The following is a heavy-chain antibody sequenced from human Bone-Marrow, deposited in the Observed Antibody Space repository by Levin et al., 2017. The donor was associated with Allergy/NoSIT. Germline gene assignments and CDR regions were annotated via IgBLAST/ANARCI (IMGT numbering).Heavy chain of an antibody. Sequence: ASVKVSCKASGYTFTSYAMHWVRQAPGQRLEWMGWINAGNGNTKYSQKFQGRVTITRDTSASTAYMELSSLRSEDTAVYYCARDDSSGYYYGWFDPWGQGTLVTVSS. CDR1: GYTFTSYA. V-gene: IGHV1-3*01. J-gene: IGHJ5*02. CDR3: ARDDSSGYYYGWFDP. CDR2: INAGNGNT. D-gene: IGHD3-22*01.